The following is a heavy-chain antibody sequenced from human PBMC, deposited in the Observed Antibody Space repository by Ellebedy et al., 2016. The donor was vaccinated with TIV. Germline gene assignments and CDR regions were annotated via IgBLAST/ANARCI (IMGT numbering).Heavy chain of an antibody. CDR1: GFTFDDYA. CDR3: AKGSFTVVTPFDY. Sequence: SLKISCAASGFTFDDYAMHWVRQAPGKGLEWVSGISWNSGSIGYADSVKGRFTISRDNSKNTLYLQMNSLRAEDTAVYYCAKGSFTVVTPFDYWGQGTLVTVSS. CDR2: ISWNSGSI. V-gene: IGHV3-9*01. D-gene: IGHD4-23*01. J-gene: IGHJ4*02.